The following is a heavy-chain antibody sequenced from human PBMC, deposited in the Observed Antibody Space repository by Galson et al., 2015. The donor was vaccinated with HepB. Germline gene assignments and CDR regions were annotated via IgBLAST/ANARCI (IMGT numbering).Heavy chain of an antibody. CDR1: GGTFSSYA. CDR3: ARSDIVVVPAAISYYYMDV. J-gene: IGHJ6*03. D-gene: IGHD2-2*01. CDR2: IIPIFGTA. V-gene: IGHV1-69*13. Sequence: SVKVSCKASGGTFSSYAISWVRQAPGQGLEWMGGIIPIFGTANYAQKFQGRVTITADESTSTAYMELSSLRSEDTAVYYCARSDIVVVPAAISYYYMDVWGKGTTVTVSS.